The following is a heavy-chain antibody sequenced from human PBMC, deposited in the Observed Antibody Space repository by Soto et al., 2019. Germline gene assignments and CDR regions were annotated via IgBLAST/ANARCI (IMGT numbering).Heavy chain of an antibody. V-gene: IGHV4-4*02. Sequence: QVQLRESGPRLVKPSGTLSLTCAVSGGSVSSSYWWTWVRQAPGKGLQWIGEIYHSGITNYNPSPRTRVSMSLDKSNTEFSLSLPSVTAAHTAVYYCATLPPPIVVVFTEMPTWGQGIVVTVSS. CDR2: IYHSGIT. D-gene: IGHD2-21*01. J-gene: IGHJ5*02. CDR3: ATLPPPIVVVFTEMPT. CDR1: GGSVSSSYW.